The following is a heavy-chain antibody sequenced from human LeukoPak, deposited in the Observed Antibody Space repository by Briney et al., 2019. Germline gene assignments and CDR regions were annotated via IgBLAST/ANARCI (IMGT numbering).Heavy chain of an antibody. CDR3: AKDDSRGMATIQSYFDY. V-gene: IGHV3-30*18. J-gene: IGHJ4*02. Sequence: GGSLRLSCAASGFTFSSYGMHWVRQAPGKGLEWVAVISYDGSNKYYADSVKGRFTISRDNSRNTLYLQMNSLRAEDTAVYYCAKDDSRGMATIQSYFDYWGQGTLVTVSS. D-gene: IGHD5-24*01. CDR2: ISYDGSNK. CDR1: GFTFSSYG.